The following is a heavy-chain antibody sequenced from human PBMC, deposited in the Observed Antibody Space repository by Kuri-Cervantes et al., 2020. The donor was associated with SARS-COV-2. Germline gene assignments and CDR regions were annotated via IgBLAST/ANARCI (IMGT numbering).Heavy chain of an antibody. CDR1: GFTVSSNY. V-gene: IGHV3-66*01. CDR2: IYSGGST. Sequence: GESLKISCAASGFTVSSNYMSWVRQAPGKGLEWVSVIYSGGSTYYADSVKGRFTISRDNSKNTLYLQMNSLRAEDTAVYYCARDSYYYGSGSYWYYYYGMDVWGQGTTVTVSS. J-gene: IGHJ6*02. D-gene: IGHD3-10*01. CDR3: ARDSYYYGSGSYWYYYYGMDV.